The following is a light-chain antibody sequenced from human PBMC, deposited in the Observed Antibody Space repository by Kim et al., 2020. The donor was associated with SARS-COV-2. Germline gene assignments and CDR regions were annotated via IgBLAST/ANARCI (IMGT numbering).Light chain of an antibody. CDR1: QTVGSSF. J-gene: IGKJ1*01. CDR3: QQYGNSPWT. CDR2: GAS. V-gene: IGKV3-20*01. Sequence: EVVLTQSPGTLSLSPGERATLSCRASQTVGSSFLAWYQQKPGQAPRLLIYGASSRATGIPDRFSGSGSGTDLTLTISSLETEDVAIYYCQQYGNSPWTFGQGTKVDIK.